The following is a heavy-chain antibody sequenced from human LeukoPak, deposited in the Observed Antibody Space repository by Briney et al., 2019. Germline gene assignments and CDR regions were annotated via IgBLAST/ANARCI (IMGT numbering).Heavy chain of an antibody. J-gene: IGHJ4*02. CDR1: GGSISSYY. D-gene: IGHD6-19*01. V-gene: IGHV4-59*01. CDR3: ARGRIQWLAYYFDY. Sequence: SETLSLTCTVSGGSISSYYWSWIRQPPGKGLEWIGYIYYSGSTNYNPSLKSRVTISVDTSKNQFSLKLSSVTAADTAVYYCARGRIQWLAYYFDYWGQGTLVTVSS. CDR2: IYYSGST.